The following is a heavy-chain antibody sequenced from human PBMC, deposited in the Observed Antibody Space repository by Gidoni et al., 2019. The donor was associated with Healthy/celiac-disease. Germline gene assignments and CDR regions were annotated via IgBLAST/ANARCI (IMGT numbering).Heavy chain of an antibody. V-gene: IGHV4-34*01. CDR2: INHSGST. Sequence: QVQLQQWGAGLLKPSESLSLTCAVYGGSFSGYYWSWIRQPPGKGLEWIGEINHSGSTNYNPSLKSRVTISVDTSKNQFSLKLSSVTAADTAVYYCARDGWYLGWFDPWGQGTLVTVSS. CDR3: ARDGWYLGWFDP. D-gene: IGHD6-19*01. J-gene: IGHJ5*02. CDR1: GGSFSGYY.